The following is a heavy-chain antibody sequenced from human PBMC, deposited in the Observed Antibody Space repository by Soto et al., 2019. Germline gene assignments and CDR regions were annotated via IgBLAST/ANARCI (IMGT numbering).Heavy chain of an antibody. CDR2: MTYDGINK. Sequence: QVQLVESGGGVVQPGRSLRLSCAASGFTFSSYAMHWVRQAPGKGLEWVAVMTYDGINKYYADSVKGRFTISRDNSKKTLYLQMNSLRAEDTAVYYCVRDGDIIAARRDYGMDVWGQGTTVTVSS. CDR3: VRDGDIIAARRDYGMDV. D-gene: IGHD6-6*01. V-gene: IGHV3-30-3*01. CDR1: GFTFSSYA. J-gene: IGHJ6*02.